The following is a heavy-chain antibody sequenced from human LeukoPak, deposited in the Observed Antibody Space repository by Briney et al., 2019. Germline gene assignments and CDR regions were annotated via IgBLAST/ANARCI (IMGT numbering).Heavy chain of an antibody. D-gene: IGHD3-22*01. Sequence: GGSLRLSCAASGFTFSSYAVSWVRQAPGKGLEWVSAISGSGGSTYYADSVKGRFTISRDNSKNTLYLQMNSLRAEDTAVYYCAKDHRSDYDSGFDPWGQGTLVTVSS. CDR2: ISGSGGST. V-gene: IGHV3-23*01. CDR1: GFTFSSYA. CDR3: AKDHRSDYDSGFDP. J-gene: IGHJ5*02.